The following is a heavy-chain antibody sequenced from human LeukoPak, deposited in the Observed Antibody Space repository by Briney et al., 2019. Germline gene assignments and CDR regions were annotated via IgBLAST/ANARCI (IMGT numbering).Heavy chain of an antibody. Sequence: ASVKVSCKASGYTFTSYGISWVRQAPGQGLEWMGWISAYNGNTNYAQKLQGRVTMTTDTSTSTAYMELSSLRSEDTAVYYCARSDYDSSGYRYYYYYYMDVWGKGTTVTVSS. CDR2: ISAYNGNT. CDR1: GYTFTSYG. D-gene: IGHD3-22*01. CDR3: ARSDYDSSGYRYYYYYYMDV. V-gene: IGHV1-18*01. J-gene: IGHJ6*03.